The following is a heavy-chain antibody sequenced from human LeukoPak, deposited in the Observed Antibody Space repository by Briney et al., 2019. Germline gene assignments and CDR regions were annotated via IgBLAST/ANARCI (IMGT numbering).Heavy chain of an antibody. J-gene: IGHJ4*02. CDR1: GYTFTSYY. CDR2: INPSGGST. V-gene: IGHV1-46*01. Sequence: GASVKVSCKASGYTFTSYYMHWVRQAPGQGLEWMGIINPSGGSTSYAQKFQGRVTMTRDTSTSTVYMELSSLRSEDTGVYYCARGASSIVGATSPDYWGQGTLVTVSS. D-gene: IGHD1-26*01. CDR3: ARGASSIVGATSPDY.